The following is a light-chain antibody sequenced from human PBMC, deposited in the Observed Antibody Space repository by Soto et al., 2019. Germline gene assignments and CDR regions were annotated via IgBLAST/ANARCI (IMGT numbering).Light chain of an antibody. V-gene: IGKV3-15*01. CDR2: GAS. Sequence: EIVMTQSPATLSVSPGERATLSCRASQSVSSNLAWYQQKPGQAPRLLIYGASTWATGIPARFTGSGSGTEFTLTISSLQSEDFALYYCQQYNNWPPWTFGRGTPVEIK. CDR3: QQYNNWPPWT. J-gene: IGKJ1*01. CDR1: QSVSSN.